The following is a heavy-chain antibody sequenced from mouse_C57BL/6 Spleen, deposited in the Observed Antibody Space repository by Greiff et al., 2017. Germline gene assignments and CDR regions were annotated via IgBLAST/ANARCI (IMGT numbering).Heavy chain of an antibody. CDR3: TTSHYSNYFDY. J-gene: IGHJ2*01. Sequence: VQLKQSGAELVRPGASVKLSCTASGFNIKDDYMHWVKQRPEQGLEWIGWIDPENGDTEYASKFQGKATITADTSSNTAYLQLSSLTSEDTAVHYCTTSHYSNYFDYWGQGTTLTVSS. CDR2: IDPENGDT. D-gene: IGHD2-5*01. V-gene: IGHV14-4*01. CDR1: GFNIKDDY.